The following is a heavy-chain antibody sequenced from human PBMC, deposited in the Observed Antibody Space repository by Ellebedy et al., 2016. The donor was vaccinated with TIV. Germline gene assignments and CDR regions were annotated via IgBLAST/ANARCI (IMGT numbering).Heavy chain of an antibody. V-gene: IGHV1-46*01. Sequence: ASVKVSCKASGYTFTSYYMHWVRQAPGQGLEWMGIINPSGGSTSYAQKFQGRVTMTRDTFTSTVYMELSSLRSEDTAVYYCARVAVAGYYYYYGMDVWGQGTTVTVSS. CDR3: ARVAVAGYYYYYGMDV. D-gene: IGHD6-19*01. CDR2: INPSGGST. CDR1: GYTFTSYY. J-gene: IGHJ6*02.